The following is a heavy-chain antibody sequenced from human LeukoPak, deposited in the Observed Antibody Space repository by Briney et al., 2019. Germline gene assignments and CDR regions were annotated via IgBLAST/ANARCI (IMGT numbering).Heavy chain of an antibody. J-gene: IGHJ4*02. D-gene: IGHD5-12*01. CDR2: INAHGSQQ. CDR3: ARDIVAAQGFDY. Sequence: GGSLRLSCAASGFMFSDHWMSWVRQAPGKGPEWVANINAHGSQQYSVDSLKGRFTVSRDNAKKSLYLQMNDLRAEDTAVYYCARDIVAAQGFDYWGQGTLVTVSS. CDR1: GFMFSDHW. V-gene: IGHV3-7*01.